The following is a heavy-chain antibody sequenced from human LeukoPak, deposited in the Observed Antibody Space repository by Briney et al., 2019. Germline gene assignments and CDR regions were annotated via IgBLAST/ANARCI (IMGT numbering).Heavy chain of an antibody. CDR1: GGSISSYY. Sequence: SETLSLTCTVSGGSISSYYWSWIRQPPGKGLEWIGYTYYSGSTNYNPSLKSRVTISVDTSKNQFSLKLSSVTAADTAVYYCAIAYGGNGNWFDPWGQGTLVTVSS. D-gene: IGHD4-23*01. CDR2: TYYSGST. J-gene: IGHJ5*02. V-gene: IGHV4-59*01. CDR3: AIAYGGNGNWFDP.